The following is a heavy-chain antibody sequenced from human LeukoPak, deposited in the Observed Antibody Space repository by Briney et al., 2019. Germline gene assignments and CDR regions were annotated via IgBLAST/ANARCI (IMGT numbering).Heavy chain of an antibody. CDR1: GFSVSANY. CDR3: ARHIDWSFDY. J-gene: IGHJ4*02. D-gene: IGHD3-9*01. V-gene: IGHV3-66*04. Sequence: GGSLRLSCAASGFSVSANYMNWVRQAPGKGLEWVSVIYTGGNTFYADSVKGRFTISRDISTNTLYLQMNSLRAEDTAVYYCARHIDWSFDYWGQGILVTVSS. CDR2: IYTGGNT.